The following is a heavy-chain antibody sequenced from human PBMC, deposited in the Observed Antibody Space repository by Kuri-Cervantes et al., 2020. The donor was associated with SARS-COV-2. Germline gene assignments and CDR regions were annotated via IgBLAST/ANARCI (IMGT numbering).Heavy chain of an antibody. V-gene: IGHV3-7*01. Sequence: GESLKISCAASGFTFSSYWMSWVRQAPGKGLEWVANIKQDGSEKYYVDSVKGRFTISRDNAKNSLYLQMNSLRAEDTAVYYCARARAGRFDYWGQGTPVTGSS. J-gene: IGHJ4*02. CDR2: IKQDGSEK. D-gene: IGHD6-19*01. CDR1: GFTFSSYW. CDR3: ARARAGRFDY.